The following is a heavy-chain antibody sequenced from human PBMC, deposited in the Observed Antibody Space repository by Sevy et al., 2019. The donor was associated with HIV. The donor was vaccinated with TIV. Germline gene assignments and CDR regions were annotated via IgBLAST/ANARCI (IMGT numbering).Heavy chain of an antibody. CDR2: ISSSSSYI. V-gene: IGHV3-21*01. D-gene: IGHD3-9*01. J-gene: IGHJ4*02. Sequence: GGCLRLSCAASGFTFSSYSMNWVRQAPGKGLEWVSSISSSSSYIYYADSVKGRFTISRDNAKNSLYLQMNSLRAEDTAVYYCARGKHPLRYFDWLPVYYFDYWGQGTLVTVSS. CDR1: GFTFSSYS. CDR3: ARGKHPLRYFDWLPVYYFDY.